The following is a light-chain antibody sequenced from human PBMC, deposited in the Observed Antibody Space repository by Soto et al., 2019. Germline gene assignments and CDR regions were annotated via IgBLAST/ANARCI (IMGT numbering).Light chain of an antibody. J-gene: IGKJ1*01. CDR1: QSVSSY. CDR3: QQRSSWPWT. V-gene: IGKV3-11*01. CDR2: DAS. Sequence: EIMLTQSTATLSLSPGERATLSCRASQSVSSYLAWYQQKPGQAPRLLIYDASNRATGIPARFSGSGSGTDFTLTISSLEPEDFAVYYCQQRSSWPWTFGQGTKV.